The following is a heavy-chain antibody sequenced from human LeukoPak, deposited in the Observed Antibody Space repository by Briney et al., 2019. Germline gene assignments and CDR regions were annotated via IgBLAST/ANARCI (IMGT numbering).Heavy chain of an antibody. J-gene: IGHJ4*02. CDR2: VSNSGNT. Sequence: SETLSLTCSVSGGSIRNYYWTWIRQPPGKGLEWIGHVSNSGNTKYNPSLKSRVTISIDTSKKHFSLNLSSVSAADTAVYYCASRAFYDSSGFDFWGQGILVTVSS. CDR3: ASRAFYDSSGFDF. CDR1: GGSIRNYY. V-gene: IGHV4-59*08. D-gene: IGHD3-22*01.